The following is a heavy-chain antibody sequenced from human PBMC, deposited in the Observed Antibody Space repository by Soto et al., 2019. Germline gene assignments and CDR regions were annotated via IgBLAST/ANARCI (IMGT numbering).Heavy chain of an antibody. CDR1: GSSVSRGSSY. D-gene: IGHD6-13*01. Sequence: LSLTCTVSGSSVSRGSSYWSWIRQPPGKGLEWIGYIYYSGSTNYNPSLKSRVTISVDTSKNQFSLKLSSVTAADTAVYYCAKVSCSWYPDLSQFVDWCQGILVTVFS. J-gene: IGHJ4*02. V-gene: IGHV4-61*01. CDR3: AKVSCSWYPDLSQFVD. CDR2: IYYSGST.